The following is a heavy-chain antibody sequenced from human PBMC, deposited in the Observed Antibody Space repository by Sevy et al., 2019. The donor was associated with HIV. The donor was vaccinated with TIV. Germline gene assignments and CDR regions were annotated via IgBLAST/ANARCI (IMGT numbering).Heavy chain of an antibody. CDR1: GFTFSNYG. V-gene: IGHV3-33*01. D-gene: IGHD2-21*02. Sequence: GGSLRLSCAASGFTFSNYGMHWVRQVPGKGLEWVAIIWSDGSKNLHSDSVKGRFTNSRDNSKNTPYMQMNSLKPEDTAVYYCARDLGAYCGGDCYFVRFDPWGQGTLVTVSS. CDR2: IWSDGSKN. CDR3: ARDLGAYCGGDCYFVRFDP. J-gene: IGHJ5*02.